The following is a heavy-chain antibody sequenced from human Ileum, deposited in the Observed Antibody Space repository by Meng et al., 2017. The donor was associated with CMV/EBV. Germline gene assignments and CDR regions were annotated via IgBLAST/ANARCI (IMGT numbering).Heavy chain of an antibody. D-gene: IGHD2-8*01. J-gene: IGHJ3*02. CDR1: GFTFSSYA. CDR3: TTDPAYIVLMVYAELDAFDI. Sequence: GESLKISCAASGFTFSSYAVHWVRQAPGKGLEWVGRIKSKTDGGTTDYAAPVKGRFTISRDDSKNTLYLQMNSLKTEDTAVYYCTTDPAYIVLMVYAELDAFDIWGQGTMVTVSS. V-gene: IGHV3-15*01. CDR2: IKSKTDGGTT.